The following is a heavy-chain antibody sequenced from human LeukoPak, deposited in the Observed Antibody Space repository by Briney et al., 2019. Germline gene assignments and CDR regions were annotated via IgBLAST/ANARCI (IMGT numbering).Heavy chain of an antibody. Sequence: GASVKVSCKASGYSFTGYYMNWVRQAPGQGLEWMGRINPNSGGTNYAQKFQGRVTMTRDTSISTAYMELSRLRSDDTAVYYCARDLSPTMIVATARLQHWGQGTLVTVSS. D-gene: IGHD3-22*01. CDR2: INPNSGGT. J-gene: IGHJ1*01. V-gene: IGHV1-2*06. CDR1: GYSFTGYY. CDR3: ARDLSPTMIVATARLQH.